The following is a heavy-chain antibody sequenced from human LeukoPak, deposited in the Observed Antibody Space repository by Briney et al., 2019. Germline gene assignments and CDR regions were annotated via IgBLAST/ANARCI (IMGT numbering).Heavy chain of an antibody. V-gene: IGHV4-4*07. CDR3: AREVGYYDSSGPDY. J-gene: IGHJ4*02. D-gene: IGHD3-22*01. CDR1: GASISTYH. CDR2: IYTSGST. Sequence: PSETLSLTCSVSGASISTYHWSWIRQPAGKGLEWIGRIYTSGSTNYNPSLKSRVTMSVDTSKNQFSLKLSSVTAADTAVYYCAREVGYYDSSGPDYWGQGTLVTVSS.